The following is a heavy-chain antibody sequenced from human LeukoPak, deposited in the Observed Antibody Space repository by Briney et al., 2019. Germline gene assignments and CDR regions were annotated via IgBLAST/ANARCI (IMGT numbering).Heavy chain of an antibody. CDR1: GFIFSSYG. CDR2: IRYDGSNT. D-gene: IGHD4-17*01. J-gene: IGHJ6*03. V-gene: IGHV3-30*02. Sequence: GGSLRLSCAVSGFIFSSYGMHWVRQAPGKGLEWVAFIRYDGSNTYYADSVKGRFTISRDNSKNTLYLQMNSLRAEDTAVYYCARVRDDYGDYDYYSYYMDVWGKGTTVTISS. CDR3: ARVRDDYGDYDYYSYYMDV.